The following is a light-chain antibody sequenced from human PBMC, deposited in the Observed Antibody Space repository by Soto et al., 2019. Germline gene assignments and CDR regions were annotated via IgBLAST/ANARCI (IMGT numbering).Light chain of an antibody. V-gene: IGLV2-8*01. CDR2: EVS. J-gene: IGLJ2*01. CDR3: TSYAGASTLV. Sequence: QSALTQPPSASGSPGQSVTISCAGTSSDVGGYNYVSWYQQHPGKAPKVMIFEVSKRPSGVPDRFSGSKSGNTASLTVSGLQAEDEAAYYCTSYAGASTLVFGGGTKLTVL. CDR1: SSDVGGYNY.